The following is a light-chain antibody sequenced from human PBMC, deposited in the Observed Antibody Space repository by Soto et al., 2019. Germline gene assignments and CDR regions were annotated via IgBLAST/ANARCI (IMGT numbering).Light chain of an antibody. Sequence: DIQMTQSPSTLSASVGDRVTITCRDSQSISSWLAWYQQKPGKAPKLLIYDASSLESVVPSRFSGSGSGTEFTLTISSLQPDDFATYYCQQYNSYSYTFGQGTKVDIK. J-gene: IGKJ2*01. CDR3: QQYNSYSYT. CDR2: DAS. CDR1: QSISSW. V-gene: IGKV1-5*01.